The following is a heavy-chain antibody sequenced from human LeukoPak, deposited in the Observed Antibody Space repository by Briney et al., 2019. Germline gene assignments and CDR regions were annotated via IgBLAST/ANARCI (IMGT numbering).Heavy chain of an antibody. CDR3: ARVSHSFNWFDP. J-gene: IGHJ5*02. D-gene: IGHD3-3*02. Sequence: ASAKVSCKASGYTFTSYDINWVRQATGQGLEWMGWMNPNSGNTGYAQKFQGRVNITRNTSISTAYMELSSLRSEDTAVYYCARVSHSFNWFDPWGQGTLVTVSS. CDR2: MNPNSGNT. CDR1: GYTFTSYD. V-gene: IGHV1-8*03.